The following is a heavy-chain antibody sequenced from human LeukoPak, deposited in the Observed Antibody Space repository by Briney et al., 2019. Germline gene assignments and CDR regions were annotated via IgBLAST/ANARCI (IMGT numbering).Heavy chain of an antibody. Sequence: SETLSLTCTVSGGSISSYYWSWIRQPPGKGLEWIGYIYYSGSTNYNPSLKSRVTISVDTSKNQFSLKLSSVTAADTAVYYCATGAGYSSSWYSYWGQGTLVTVSS. CDR3: ATGAGYSSSWYSY. J-gene: IGHJ4*02. CDR1: GGSISSYY. CDR2: IYYSGST. V-gene: IGHV4-59*01. D-gene: IGHD6-13*01.